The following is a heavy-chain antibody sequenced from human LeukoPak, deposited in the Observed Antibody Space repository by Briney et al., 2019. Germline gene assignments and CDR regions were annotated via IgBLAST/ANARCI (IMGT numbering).Heavy chain of an antibody. V-gene: IGHV4-34*01. Sequence: SETLSLTCAVYGGSFSGYYWSWIRQPPGKGLEWIGSIYYSGSTYYNPSLKSRVTISVDTSKNQFSLKLSSVTAADTAVYYCANSNYYDSSGFDYWGQGTLVTVSS. D-gene: IGHD3-22*01. CDR3: ANSNYYDSSGFDY. J-gene: IGHJ4*02. CDR1: GGSFSGYY. CDR2: IYYSGST.